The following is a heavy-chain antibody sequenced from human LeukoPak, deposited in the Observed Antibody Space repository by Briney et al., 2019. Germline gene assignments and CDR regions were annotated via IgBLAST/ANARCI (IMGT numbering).Heavy chain of an antibody. V-gene: IGHV4-61*02. CDR2: IYTNGST. CDR3: ARGLSSGWYSIFDY. D-gene: IGHD6-19*01. J-gene: IGHJ4*02. Sequence: SETLSLTCTVSGGSISSGSYYWSWIRQPAGKGLEWIGRIYTNGSTNYNPSLKSRVTISVDTSKNQFSLKLSSVTAADTAVYYCARGLSSGWYSIFDYWGQGTLVTVSS. CDR1: GGSISSGSYY.